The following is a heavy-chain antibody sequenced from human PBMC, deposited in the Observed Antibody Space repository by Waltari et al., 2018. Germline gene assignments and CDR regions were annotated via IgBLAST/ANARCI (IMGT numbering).Heavy chain of an antibody. J-gene: IGHJ6*02. CDR3: ASSSQLERRKGRYYYYGMDV. Sequence: QVQLQQWGAGLLKPSETLSLTCAVYGGSFCGYSWSRIRQPPGKGREWIGEINHSGSTNYNPSLKSRVTISVDTSKNQFSLKLGSVTAADTAVYYCASSSQLERRKGRYYYYGMDVWGQGTTVTVSS. V-gene: IGHV4-34*01. D-gene: IGHD1-1*01. CDR1: GGSFCGYS. CDR2: INHSGST.